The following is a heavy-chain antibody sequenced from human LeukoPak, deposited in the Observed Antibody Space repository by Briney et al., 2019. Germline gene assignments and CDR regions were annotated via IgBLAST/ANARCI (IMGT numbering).Heavy chain of an antibody. V-gene: IGHV1-18*01. CDR1: GGTFSSYG. CDR2: ISAYNGNT. CDR3: ARVQLVGSVVPDPYYYYGMDV. Sequence: EASVKVSCKTSGGTFSSYGISWVRQAPGQGLEWMGWISAYNGNTNYAQKLQGRVTMTTDTSTSTAYMELRSLRSDDTAVYYCARVQLVGSVVPDPYYYYGMDVWGQGTTVTVSS. D-gene: IGHD6-13*01. J-gene: IGHJ6*02.